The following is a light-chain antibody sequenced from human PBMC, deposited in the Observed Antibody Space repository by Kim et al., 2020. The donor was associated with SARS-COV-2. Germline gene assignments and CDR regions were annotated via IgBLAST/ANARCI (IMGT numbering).Light chain of an antibody. V-gene: IGLV2-14*04. Sequence: GQSLTLSCTGASRDIGTFNHVSWYQQHPGKAPKLIIYDVDRRPSGFSDRFSGSQSDYTAYLTISGLLPEAEANYYCSSYTPSATRIFGGGTQLTVL. J-gene: IGLJ2*01. CDR1: SRDIGTFNH. CDR2: DVD. CDR3: SSYTPSATRI.